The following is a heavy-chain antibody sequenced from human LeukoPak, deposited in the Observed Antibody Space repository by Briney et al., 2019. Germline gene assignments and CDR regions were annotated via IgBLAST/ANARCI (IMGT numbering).Heavy chain of an antibody. CDR1: GGSISSYY. D-gene: IGHD6-13*01. CDR2: IYYSGST. V-gene: IGHV4-59*01. J-gene: IGHJ6*03. CDR3: ARVRDSSSWYGGYYYYYYMDV. Sequence: KPSETLSLTCTVSGGSISSYYWSWIRQPPGKGLEWIGYIYYSGSTNYNPSLKSRVTISVDTSKNQFSLKLSSATAADTAVYYCARVRDSSSWYGGYYYYYYMDVWGKGTTVTVSS.